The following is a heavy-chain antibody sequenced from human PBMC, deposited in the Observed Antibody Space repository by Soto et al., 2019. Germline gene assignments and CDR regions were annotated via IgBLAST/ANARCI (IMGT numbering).Heavy chain of an antibody. V-gene: IGHV3-23*01. Sequence: EVQLLESGGGLVQPGGSLRLSCAASGFTFSSYAISWVRQAPGKGLEWISSISGSGDKTYYADSVNGRFTISRDYSKNTVYMQMNSLRAEDTAVYYCAKERFEGGSNGMDVWGQGTTVTASS. J-gene: IGHJ6*02. CDR3: AKERFEGGSNGMDV. CDR2: ISGSGDKT. D-gene: IGHD3-9*01. CDR1: GFTFSSYA.